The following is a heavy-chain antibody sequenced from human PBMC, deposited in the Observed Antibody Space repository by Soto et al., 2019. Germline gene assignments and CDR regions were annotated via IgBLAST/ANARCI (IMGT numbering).Heavy chain of an antibody. V-gene: IGHV3-7*01. CDR1: GFTFSSYW. CDR2: IKQDGSEK. CDR3: ARDDMIAVAGHFDY. D-gene: IGHD6-19*01. J-gene: IGHJ4*02. Sequence: GGSLRLSCAASGFTFSSYWMSWVRQAPGKGLEWVANIKQDGSEKYYVDSVKGRFTISRDNAKNSLYLQMNSLRAEDTAVYYCARDDMIAVAGHFDYWGQGTLVTVSS.